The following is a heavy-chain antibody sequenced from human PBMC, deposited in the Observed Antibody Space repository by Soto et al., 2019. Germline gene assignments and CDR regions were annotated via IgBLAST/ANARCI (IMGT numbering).Heavy chain of an antibody. CDR2: IYHSGSA. J-gene: IGHJ3*02. CDR1: GDSMSSGDNY. CDR3: ARVSWSGSRRACDI. V-gene: IGHV4-30-4*08. Sequence: SETLSLTCTVSGDSMSSGDNYWSWIRQPPGKGLECIAYIYHSGSAYYNPSFRSRGVISVDPSRNQFSLKLTSVTAADTAVYYCARVSWSGSRRACDIWRQGTRVT. D-gene: IGHD6-13*01.